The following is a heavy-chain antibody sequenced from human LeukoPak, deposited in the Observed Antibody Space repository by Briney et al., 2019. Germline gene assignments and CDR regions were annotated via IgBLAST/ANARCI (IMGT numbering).Heavy chain of an antibody. CDR1: GYTFTGYY. CDR2: INPNSGGT. J-gene: IGHJ4*02. V-gene: IGHV1-2*02. D-gene: IGHD6-19*01. CDR3: ARDSSLYSSGWRFDY. Sequence: ASLKVSCKASGYTFTGYYMHWVRQAPGQGLEWMGWINPNSGGTNYAQKFQGRVTMTRDTSISTAYMELSRLRSDDTAVYYCARDSSLYSSGWRFDYWGQGTLVTVSS.